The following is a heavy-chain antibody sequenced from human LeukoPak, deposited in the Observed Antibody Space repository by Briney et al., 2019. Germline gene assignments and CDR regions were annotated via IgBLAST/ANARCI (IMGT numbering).Heavy chain of an antibody. CDR2: IYYSGST. CDR3: ARCYFDWLSSGGYYFDY. CDR1: GGSIRSSSYY. V-gene: IGHV4-61*05. D-gene: IGHD3-9*01. Sequence: PSETLSLTCTVSGGSIRSSSYYWGWIRQPPGKGLEWIGYIYYSGSTNYNPSLKSRVTKSVDTSKNQFSLKLSSVTAADTAVYYCARCYFDWLSSGGYYFDYWGQGTLVTVSS. J-gene: IGHJ4*02.